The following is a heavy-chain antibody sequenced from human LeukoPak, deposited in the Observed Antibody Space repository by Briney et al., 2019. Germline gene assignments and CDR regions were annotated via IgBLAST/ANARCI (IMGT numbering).Heavy chain of an antibody. CDR2: ISGSAGST. Sequence: GGSLRLSCAASGFTLRSYEMSWVRQAPGKGLEWVSAISGSAGSTYYADSVKGRFTISRDNSKNTLYLQMNSLRAEDTAVYYCAKGSGNGYGSGPFDYWGQGTLVTVSS. J-gene: IGHJ4*02. CDR1: GFTLRSYE. D-gene: IGHD3-10*01. V-gene: IGHV3-23*01. CDR3: AKGSGNGYGSGPFDY.